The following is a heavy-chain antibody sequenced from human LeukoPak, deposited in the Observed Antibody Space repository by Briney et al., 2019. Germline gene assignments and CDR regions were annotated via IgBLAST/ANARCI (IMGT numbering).Heavy chain of an antibody. CDR1: GFTFSSYA. Sequence: GGSLRLSCAASGFTFSSYAMHWVRQAPGKGLEWVAVISYDGSNKYYADSVKGRFTISRDNSKNTLYLQMNSLRAEDTAVYYCARDSYYDSSGYSGRQDYWGQGTLVVVSS. J-gene: IGHJ4*02. CDR2: ISYDGSNK. D-gene: IGHD3-22*01. CDR3: ARDSYYDSSGYSGRQDY. V-gene: IGHV3-30-3*01.